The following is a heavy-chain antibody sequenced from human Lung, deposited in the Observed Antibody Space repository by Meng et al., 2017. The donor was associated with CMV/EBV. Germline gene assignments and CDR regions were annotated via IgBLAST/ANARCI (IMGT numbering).Heavy chain of an antibody. CDR2: LYSSGST. CDR3: ARDSNWYFDL. J-gene: IGHJ2*01. CDR1: GGSIDSCRCF. Sequence: EQLQEGARGLVKSAPPLSVSVSSSGGSIDSCRCFCSQIRQTAGKGLGWIGRLYSSGSTTYNPSRKSRVTISADTSKNQFFLNLSSVTAADTAEYYCARDSNWYFDLWGRGTLVTVSS. V-gene: IGHV4-61*02.